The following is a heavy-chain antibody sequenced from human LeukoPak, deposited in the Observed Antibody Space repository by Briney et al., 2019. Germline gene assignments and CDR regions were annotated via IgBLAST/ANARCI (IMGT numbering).Heavy chain of an antibody. CDR3: ARGRYYYDSSGYSDNFDY. CDR1: GYTFTSYD. D-gene: IGHD3-22*01. J-gene: IGHJ4*02. CDR2: MNPNSGNT. Sequence: ASVKVSCKASGYTFTSYDINWVRQATGQGLEWMGWMNPNSGNTGYAQKFQGRVTMTRNTPISTAYMELSSLRSEDTAVYYCARGRYYYDSSGYSDNFDYWGQGTLVTVSS. V-gene: IGHV1-8*01.